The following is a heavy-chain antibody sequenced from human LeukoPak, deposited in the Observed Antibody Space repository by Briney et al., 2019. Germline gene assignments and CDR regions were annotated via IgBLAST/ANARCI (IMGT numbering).Heavy chain of an antibody. J-gene: IGHJ4*02. CDR2: INPNSGGT. CDR3: ARDRLYSGYD. Sequence: ASVKVSCKASGYTFTGYYMHWVRQAPGQGLEWMGWINPNSGGTNYAQEFQGRVTMTRDTSISTAYMELSRLRSEDTAVYYCARDRLYSGYDWGQGTLVTVSS. CDR1: GYTFTGYY. D-gene: IGHD5-12*01. V-gene: IGHV1-2*02.